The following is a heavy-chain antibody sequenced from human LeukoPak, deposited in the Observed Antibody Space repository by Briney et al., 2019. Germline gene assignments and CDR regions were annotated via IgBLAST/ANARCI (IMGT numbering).Heavy chain of an antibody. Sequence: SETLSLTCAVYGGSFSGYYWSWIRQPPGKGLEWIGVINHSGSTNYNPSLKSRVIISVDTSKNQFSLKLSSVTAADTAVYYCARKLDTAMVTSHDAFDIWGQGTMVTVSS. J-gene: IGHJ3*02. V-gene: IGHV4-34*01. D-gene: IGHD5-18*01. CDR1: GGSFSGYY. CDR3: ARKLDTAMVTSHDAFDI. CDR2: INHSGST.